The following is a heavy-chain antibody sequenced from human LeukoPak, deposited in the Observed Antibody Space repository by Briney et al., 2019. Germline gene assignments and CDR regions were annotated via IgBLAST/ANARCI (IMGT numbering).Heavy chain of an antibody. J-gene: IGHJ6*03. D-gene: IGHD3-3*01. CDR2: ISWNSGSI. CDR1: GFTFDDYA. V-gene: IGHV3-9*01. Sequence: GRSLRLSCAASGFTFDDYAMHWVRQAPGKGLEWVSGISWNSGSIGYADSVKGRFTISRDNAKNSLYLQMNSLRAEDTALYYCAKDYRPSGKRKKLRFLEWTNRRWDYYYYMDVWGKGTTVTVSS. CDR3: AKDYRPSGKRKKLRFLEWTNRRWDYYYYMDV.